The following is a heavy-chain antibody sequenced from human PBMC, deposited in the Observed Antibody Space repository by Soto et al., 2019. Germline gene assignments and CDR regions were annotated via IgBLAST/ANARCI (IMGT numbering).Heavy chain of an antibody. CDR3: ARLNTGWYFDF. D-gene: IGHD4-17*01. Sequence: QVQLVESGGGVVQPGRSLRLSCAASGFTFSSYGMHWVRQAPGKGLEWVAVIWYDGSNKYYADSVKGRFTISRDNSKNTLYLQMNSLRAEDTAVYYCARLNTGWYFDFWGRGTLVTVSS. CDR1: GFTFSSYG. V-gene: IGHV3-33*01. J-gene: IGHJ2*01. CDR2: IWYDGSNK.